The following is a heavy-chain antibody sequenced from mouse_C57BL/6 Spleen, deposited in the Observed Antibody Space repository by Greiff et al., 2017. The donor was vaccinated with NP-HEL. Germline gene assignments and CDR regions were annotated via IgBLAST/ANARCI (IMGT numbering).Heavy chain of an antibody. J-gene: IGHJ4*01. CDR1: GYTFTDYE. CDR3: TPKLGWYAMDY. Sequence: VQLQQSGAELVRPGASVTLSCKASGYTFTDYEMHWVKQTPVHGLEWIGAIDPETGGTAYNQKFKGKAILTADKSSSTAYMELRSLTSEDSAVYYGTPKLGWYAMDYWGQGTSVTVSS. CDR2: IDPETGGT. D-gene: IGHD4-1*01. V-gene: IGHV1-15*01.